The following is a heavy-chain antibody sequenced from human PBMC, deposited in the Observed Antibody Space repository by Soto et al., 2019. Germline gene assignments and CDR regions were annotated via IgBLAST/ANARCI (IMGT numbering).Heavy chain of an antibody. CDR2: IYHSGST. D-gene: IGHD6-19*01. Sequence: SATLSLTCAVSSGSISSSNWWSWVRQPPGKGLEWIGEIYHSGSTNYNPSLKSRVTISVDKSKNQFSLKMSSVTAADTAVYYCARVGRWLEMFDYGGQGTLVTVSS. CDR1: SGSISSSNW. J-gene: IGHJ4*02. CDR3: ARVGRWLEMFDY. V-gene: IGHV4-4*02.